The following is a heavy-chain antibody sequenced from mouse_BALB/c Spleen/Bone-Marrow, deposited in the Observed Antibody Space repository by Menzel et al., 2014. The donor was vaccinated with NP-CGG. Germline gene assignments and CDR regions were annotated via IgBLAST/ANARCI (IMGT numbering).Heavy chain of an antibody. V-gene: IGHV5-17*02. Sequence: EVMLVESGGGLVQPGGSRKLSCAASGFTFSSLGRHGFRQPPRRGLGGVDYISSGSSTIYYADTVKGRFTFSRDNPKNTLFLQVTSLRSEDTAMYYCTRGGNWDDFDYWGQGTTLTVSS. CDR1: GFTFSSLG. J-gene: IGHJ2*01. CDR2: ISSGSSTI. CDR3: TRGGNWDDFDY. D-gene: IGHD4-1*01.